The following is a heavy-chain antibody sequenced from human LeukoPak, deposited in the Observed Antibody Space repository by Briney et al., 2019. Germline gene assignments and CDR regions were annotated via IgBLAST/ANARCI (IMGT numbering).Heavy chain of an antibody. CDR3: VRHISTNTGYFDS. CDR1: GGSINSHSYY. Sequence: SETLSLTCTVSGGSINSHSYYWGWIRQPPGKGLEWIGSVYYDGTSYSNPSLKSRAAVFVDTSRDQFSLDLSFVTAADTALYYCVRHISTNTGYFDSCGQGTLVSVSS. V-gene: IGHV4-39*01. CDR2: VYYDGTS. D-gene: IGHD5-24*01. J-gene: IGHJ4*02.